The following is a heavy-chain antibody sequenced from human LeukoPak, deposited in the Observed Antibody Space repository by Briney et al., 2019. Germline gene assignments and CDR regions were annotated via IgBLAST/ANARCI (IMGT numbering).Heavy chain of an antibody. J-gene: IGHJ4*02. D-gene: IGHD3-9*01. CDR1: GGSISSGGYY. V-gene: IGHV4-39*01. Sequence: SQTLSLTCAVSGGSISSGGYYWGWIRQPPGKGLEWIGSIYYSGSTYYNPSLKSRVTISVDTSKNQFSLKLSSVTAADTAVYYCARGEGFVLRYFDWFPYWGQGTLVTVSS. CDR2: IYYSGST. CDR3: ARGEGFVLRYFDWFPY.